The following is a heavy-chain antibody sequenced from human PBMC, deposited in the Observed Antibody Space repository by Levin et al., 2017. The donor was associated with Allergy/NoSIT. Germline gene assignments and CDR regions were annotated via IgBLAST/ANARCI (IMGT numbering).Heavy chain of an antibody. CDR2: IYYTGST. D-gene: IGHD4-17*01. V-gene: IGHV4-59*01. CDR3: ARDGGLNYGDFWFDP. Sequence: PSETLSLTCTVSGGSISSYYWSWIRQPPGKGLEWLGYIYYTGSTKYNSSLKSRVTISVDTSKNQFSLRLSFVTAADTAVYYCARDGGLNYGDFWFDPWGQGTLVTVSS. CDR1: GGSISSYY. J-gene: IGHJ5*02.